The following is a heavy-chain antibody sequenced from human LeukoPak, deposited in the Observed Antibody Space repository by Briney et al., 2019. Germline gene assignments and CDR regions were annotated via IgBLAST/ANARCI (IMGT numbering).Heavy chain of an antibody. CDR2: ISAYNGNT. Sequence: ASVKVSCKASGYTFTSYDINWVRQATGQGLEWMGWISAYNGNTNYAQKLQGRVTMTTDTSTSTAYMELRSLRSDDTAVYYCARDMYCSSTSCIESWFDPWGQGTLVTVSS. CDR3: ARDMYCSSTSCIESWFDP. D-gene: IGHD2-2*01. J-gene: IGHJ5*02. V-gene: IGHV1-18*01. CDR1: GYTFTSYD.